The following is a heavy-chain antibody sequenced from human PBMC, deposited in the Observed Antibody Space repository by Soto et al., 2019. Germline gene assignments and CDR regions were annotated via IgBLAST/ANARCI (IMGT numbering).Heavy chain of an antibody. Sequence: SETLSLTXAVSGYSISSGYYWGWIRQPPGKGLEWIGSIYHSGSTYYNPSLKSRVTISVDTSKNQFSLKLSSVTAADMAAYYCARDLQDYYDSSGYFYWGQGTLVTVSS. V-gene: IGHV4-38-2*02. J-gene: IGHJ4*02. CDR3: ARDLQDYYDSSGYFY. D-gene: IGHD3-22*01. CDR1: GYSISSGYY. CDR2: IYHSGST.